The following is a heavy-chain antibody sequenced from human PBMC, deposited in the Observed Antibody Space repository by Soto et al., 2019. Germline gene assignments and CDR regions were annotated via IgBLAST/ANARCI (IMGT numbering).Heavy chain of an antibody. V-gene: IGHV3-7*03. CDR3: ARVTSSGYY. CDR1: GRTFNRHW. J-gene: IGHJ4*02. D-gene: IGHD3-22*01. Sequence: GSLRIPSLASGRTFNRHWMNWVRQAPGKGLGWVAGIKEDGSQKTYLDSVRGRFTISRDNDKNSLYLQMDGLRAEDTAVYYCARVTSSGYYWGQGTLVTVYS. CDR2: IKEDGSQK.